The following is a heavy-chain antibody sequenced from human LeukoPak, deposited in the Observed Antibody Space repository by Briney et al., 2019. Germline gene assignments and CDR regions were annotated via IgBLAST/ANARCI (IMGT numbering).Heavy chain of an antibody. CDR1: GFTFSSYG. V-gene: IGHV3-23*01. CDR3: AKGGYGSGSYSGFDI. CDR2: ISGSGGST. J-gene: IGHJ3*02. Sequence: GGSLRLPCAASGFTFSSYGMSWVRQAPGKGLEWVSAISGSGGSTYYADSVKGRFTISRDNSKNTLYLQMNSLRAEDTAIYYCAKGGYGSGSYSGFDIWGQGTMVTVSS. D-gene: IGHD3-10*01.